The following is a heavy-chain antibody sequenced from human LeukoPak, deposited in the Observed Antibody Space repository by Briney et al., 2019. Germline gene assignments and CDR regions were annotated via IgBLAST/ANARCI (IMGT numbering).Heavy chain of an antibody. CDR1: GGSISSSSYY. CDR2: IYYSGST. Sequence: SETLSLTCTVSGGSISSSSYYWGWTRQPPGKGLEWIGSIYYSGSTYYNPSLKSRVTISVDTSKNQFSLKLSSVTAADTAVYYCATEKLPSYFDYWGQGTLVTVSS. CDR3: ATEKLPSYFDY. J-gene: IGHJ4*02. D-gene: IGHD5-24*01. V-gene: IGHV4-39*01.